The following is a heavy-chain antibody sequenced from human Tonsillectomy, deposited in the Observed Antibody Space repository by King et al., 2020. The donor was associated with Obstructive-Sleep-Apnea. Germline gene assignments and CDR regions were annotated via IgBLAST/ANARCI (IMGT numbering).Heavy chain of an antibody. CDR2: IYNSGST. Sequence: QLQESGPGLAKASETLSLTCSVSGDSISSYYWSWIRQPPGKGLEWIGYIYNSGSTNYNHSLTSRVTISVDTSKNQFSLKLSPVTASDTAVYYCASWGYSSLYFDYWGQGTLVTVSS. J-gene: IGHJ4*02. CDR1: GDSISSYY. V-gene: IGHV4-59*08. CDR3: ASWGYSSLYFDY. D-gene: IGHD6-13*01.